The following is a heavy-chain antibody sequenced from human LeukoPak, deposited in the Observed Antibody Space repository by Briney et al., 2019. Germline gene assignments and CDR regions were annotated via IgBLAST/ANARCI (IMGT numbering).Heavy chain of an antibody. Sequence: SETLSLTCAVYGGSFSGYYWSWIRQPPGKGLEWIGEINHSGSTNYNPSLKSRVTISVDTSKNQFSLKLSSVTAADTAVYYCARGYYDYVWGSYRYYYYYYMDVWGKGTTVTVSS. CDR2: INHSGST. D-gene: IGHD3-16*02. V-gene: IGHV4-34*01. CDR3: ARGYYDYVWGSYRYYYYYYMDV. J-gene: IGHJ6*03. CDR1: GGSFSGYY.